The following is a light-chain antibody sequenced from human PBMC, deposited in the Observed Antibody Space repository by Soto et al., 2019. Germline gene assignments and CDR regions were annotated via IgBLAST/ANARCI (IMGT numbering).Light chain of an antibody. J-gene: IGKJ4*01. V-gene: IGKV1-5*03. Sequence: DIQMTQSPSTLSASVGDRVTITCRASQSISSWLAWYQQKPGKAPKLLIYTASNLKSGVPSRFSGSGSGTEVTLTISRLQPDDFAIYYCQEYNCDSGLTFGGGIKVEIK. CDR1: QSISSW. CDR2: TAS. CDR3: QEYNCDSGLT.